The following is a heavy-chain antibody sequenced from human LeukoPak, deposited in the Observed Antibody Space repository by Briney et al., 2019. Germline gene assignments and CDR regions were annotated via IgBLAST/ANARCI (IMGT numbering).Heavy chain of an antibody. CDR2: ISLRSTYI. J-gene: IGHJ4*02. CDR1: GFTFSSYN. V-gene: IGHV3-21*06. D-gene: IGHD1-7*01. CDR3: ARDYDGTNTISDY. Sequence: GGSLRLSCAASGFTFSSYNMHWVRQAPGKGLEWVSSISLRSTYIYYADSVKGRFTISRDNARSSLYLQMNSLRADDTAVYYCARDYDGTNTISDYWGQGTLVTVSS.